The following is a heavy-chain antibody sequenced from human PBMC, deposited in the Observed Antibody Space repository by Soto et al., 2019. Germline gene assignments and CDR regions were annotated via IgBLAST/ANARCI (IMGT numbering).Heavy chain of an antibody. Sequence: PGESLKISCKGSGYSFTKYWIGWVRQMPGKGLEWMGIIYPGDSDTRYSPSFQGQVTISADKSISTAYLQWSSLKASDTAMYYCARGVYPSRPFHNFDYWGQGTLVTVSS. CDR3: ARGVYPSRPFHNFDY. CDR1: GYSFTKYW. D-gene: IGHD2-2*01. J-gene: IGHJ4*02. CDR2: IYPGDSDT. V-gene: IGHV5-51*01.